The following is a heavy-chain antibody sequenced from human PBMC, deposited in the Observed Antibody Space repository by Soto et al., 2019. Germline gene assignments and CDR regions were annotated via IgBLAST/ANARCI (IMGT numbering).Heavy chain of an antibody. J-gene: IGHJ3*02. Sequence: QVYLQESGPGLVKPSETLSLTCTVSGASIRPSYWSWIRQPPGKGLEWVGYIHHSGSTNSNPSLKRRVSISVDTSKNQFSLKLSSVTAADTAVYYCARGYYDSGGSSNTFDIWGQGTMVTVSS. CDR2: IHHSGST. D-gene: IGHD3-22*01. V-gene: IGHV4-59*01. CDR1: GASIRPSY. CDR3: ARGYYDSGGSSNTFDI.